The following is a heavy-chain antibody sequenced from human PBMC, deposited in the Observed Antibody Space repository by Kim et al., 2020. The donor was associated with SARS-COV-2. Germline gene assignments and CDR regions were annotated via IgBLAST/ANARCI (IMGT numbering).Heavy chain of an antibody. Sequence: GGSLRLSCAASGFTFSDYYMSWIRQAPGKGLEWVSYISSSSSYTNYADSVKGRFTISRDNAKNSLYLQMNSLRAEDTAVYYCARVGMVYAIDYWGQGTLVTVSS. CDR2: ISSSSSYT. V-gene: IGHV3-11*05. D-gene: IGHD2-8*01. J-gene: IGHJ4*02. CDR1: GFTFSDYY. CDR3: ARVGMVYAIDY.